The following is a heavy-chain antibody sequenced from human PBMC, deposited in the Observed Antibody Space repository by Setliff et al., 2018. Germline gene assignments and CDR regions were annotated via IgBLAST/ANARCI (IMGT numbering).Heavy chain of an antibody. CDR2: IIPIFGTA. CDR1: GYTFTGYY. J-gene: IGHJ6*02. Sequence: GASVKVSCKASGYTFTGYYMHWVRQAPGQGLEWMGRIIPIFGTANYAQKFQGRVTITADKSTSTAYMELSSLRSEDTAVYYCAREDGTCYNFWSGYSTTPYYGMDVWGQGTTVTVSS. D-gene: IGHD3-3*01. CDR3: AREDGTCYNFWSGYSTTPYYGMDV. V-gene: IGHV1-69*06.